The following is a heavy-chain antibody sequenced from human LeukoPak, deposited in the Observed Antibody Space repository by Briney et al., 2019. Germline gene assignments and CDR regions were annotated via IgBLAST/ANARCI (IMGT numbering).Heavy chain of an antibody. Sequence: ASVKVSCKASDYDFTSVGITWVRQAPGQGLEWMGWISPYNGDTRYVQKLQGRVTMTTDTSTSTAYMELRSLIFDDTAVYYCARAGSGSGWYFDYWGQGTLVTVSS. CDR1: DYDFTSVG. D-gene: IGHD6-19*01. CDR2: ISPYNGDT. J-gene: IGHJ4*02. V-gene: IGHV1-18*01. CDR3: ARAGSGSGWYFDY.